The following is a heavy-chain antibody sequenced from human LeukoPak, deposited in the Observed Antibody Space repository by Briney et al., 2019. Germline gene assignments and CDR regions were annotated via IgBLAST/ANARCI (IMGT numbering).Heavy chain of an antibody. CDR2: IYPGDSDI. CDR3: TRRDSGASLAY. CDR1: GYSFTTYW. V-gene: IGHV5-51*01. J-gene: IGHJ4*02. Sequence: GESLKISCKASGYSFTTYWIGWVRQMPGKGLEWMGIIYPGDSDIRYSPSFQGQVTISADKSISTAYLQWSSLKASDTAIYYCTRRDSGASLAYWGQGTLVSVSS. D-gene: IGHD1-26*01.